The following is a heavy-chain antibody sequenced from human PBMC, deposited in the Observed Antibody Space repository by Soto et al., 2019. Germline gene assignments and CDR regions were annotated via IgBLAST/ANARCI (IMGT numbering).Heavy chain of an antibody. CDR2: INHSGST. CDR3: ARELYSHKGGDY. CDR1: GGSFSGYY. J-gene: IGHJ4*02. D-gene: IGHD2-8*01. V-gene: IGHV4-34*01. Sequence: QVQLQQWGAGLLKPSETLSLTCAVYGGSFSGYYWSWIRQPPGKGLEWIGEINHSGSTNYNPSLKSRVTISVDTSKNQFSLKLSSVTAADTAVYYCARELYSHKGGDYWGQGTLVTVSS.